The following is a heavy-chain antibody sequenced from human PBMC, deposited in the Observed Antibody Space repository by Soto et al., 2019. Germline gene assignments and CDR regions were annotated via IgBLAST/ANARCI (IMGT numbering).Heavy chain of an antibody. V-gene: IGHV4-59*01. J-gene: IGHJ4*02. CDR1: DGSRRNYY. D-gene: IGHD2-2*01. CDR3: ARKCSSTSCFVDY. CDR2: IYYSGST. Sequence: SVLLSLTCTVADGSRRNYYGRWIRKPPGKGLEWIGYIYYSGSTNYNPSLKSRVTISVDTSKNQFSLKLSSVTAADTAVYYCARKCSSTSCFVDYWGQGTLVTVSS.